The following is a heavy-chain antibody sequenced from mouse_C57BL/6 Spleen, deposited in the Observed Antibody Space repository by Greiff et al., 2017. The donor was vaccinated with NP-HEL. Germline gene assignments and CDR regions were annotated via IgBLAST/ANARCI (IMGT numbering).Heavy chain of an antibody. CDR2: IHPNSGST. Sequence: QVQLKQSGAELVKPGASVKLSCKASGYTFTSYWMHWVKQRPGQGLEWIGMIHPNSGSTNYNEKFKSKATLTVDKSSSTAYMQLSSLTSEDSAVYYCARKGDYYGSGGYFDVWGTGTTVTVSS. J-gene: IGHJ1*03. D-gene: IGHD1-1*01. CDR3: ARKGDYYGSGGYFDV. CDR1: GYTFTSYW. V-gene: IGHV1-64*01.